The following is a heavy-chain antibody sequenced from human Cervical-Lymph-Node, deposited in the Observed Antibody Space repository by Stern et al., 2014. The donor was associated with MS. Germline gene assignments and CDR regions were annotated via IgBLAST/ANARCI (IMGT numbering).Heavy chain of an antibody. Sequence: VQLEQSGAEVKKPGASVKVSCKVSGYSLTELSMHWVRQAPGKGLEWMGGFDPGYSKSVIARKFHGRVTLTDDTSTDTAYMELRRLTSDDTAVYYCATGGTVLRPAAPAYYGLDVWGQGTTVTVSS. CDR1: GYSLTELS. CDR2: FDPGYSKS. CDR3: ATGGTVLRPAAPAYYGLDV. V-gene: IGHV1-24*01. J-gene: IGHJ6*02. D-gene: IGHD2-15*01.